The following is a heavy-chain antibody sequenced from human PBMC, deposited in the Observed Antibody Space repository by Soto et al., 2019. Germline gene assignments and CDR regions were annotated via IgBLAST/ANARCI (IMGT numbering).Heavy chain of an antibody. CDR1: GGTFSSYA. D-gene: IGHD2-2*01. V-gene: IGHV1-69*12. J-gene: IGHJ6*02. Sequence: QVQLVQSGAEVKKPGSSVRVSCKASGGTFSSYAISWVRQAPGQGLEWMGGIIPIFDTADYAQKFQGRVTITADQSTSTASTELSSLRSECTAVYYCATPPMAPITYHPGMDVWGQGTTVTVSS. CDR3: ATPPMAPITYHPGMDV. CDR2: IIPIFDTA.